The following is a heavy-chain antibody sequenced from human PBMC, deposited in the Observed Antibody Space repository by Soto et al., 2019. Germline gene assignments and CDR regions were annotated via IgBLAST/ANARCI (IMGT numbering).Heavy chain of an antibody. CDR1: GDSLSKSGHY. Sequence: PSETLSLTCPVSGDSLSKSGHYCGWIRQPPGRAREWIGGIDYRRSTLYNPSLRRRITMSIDTSKKSFSLKVTTVSASDTAPYSCTILLTTYDTPGPSWFGPWGQGTLVTVSS. CDR3: TILLTTYDTPGPSWFGP. D-gene: IGHD3-9*01. CDR2: IDYRRST. V-gene: IGHV4-39*02. J-gene: IGHJ5*02.